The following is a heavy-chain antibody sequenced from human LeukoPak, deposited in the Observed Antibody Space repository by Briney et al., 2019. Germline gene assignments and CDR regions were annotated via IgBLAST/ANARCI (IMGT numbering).Heavy chain of an antibody. V-gene: IGHV3-21*01. CDR1: GFIVSSNY. CDR3: ARDIGDYGDYFDY. D-gene: IGHD4-17*01. Sequence: GGSLRLSCAVSGFIVSSNYMSWVRQAPGKGLEWVSSISSSSSYIYYADSVKGRFTISRDNAKNSLYLQMNSLRAEDTAVYYCARDIGDYGDYFDYWGQGTLVTVSS. CDR2: ISSSSSYI. J-gene: IGHJ4*02.